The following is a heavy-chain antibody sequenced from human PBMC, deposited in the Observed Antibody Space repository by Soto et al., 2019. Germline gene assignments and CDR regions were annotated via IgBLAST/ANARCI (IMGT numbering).Heavy chain of an antibody. CDR3: ARERTYYDILTGYRYYYYGMDV. CDR1: GYTFTSYD. CDR2: MNPNSGNT. Sequence: QVQLVQSGAEVKKPGASVQVSCKASGYTFTSYDINWVRQATGQGLEWMGWMNPNSGNTGYAQKFQGRVTMTRNTSISKAYMELSSLRSEDTAVYYCARERTYYDILTGYRYYYYGMDVWGQGTTVTVSS. D-gene: IGHD3-9*01. J-gene: IGHJ6*02. V-gene: IGHV1-8*01.